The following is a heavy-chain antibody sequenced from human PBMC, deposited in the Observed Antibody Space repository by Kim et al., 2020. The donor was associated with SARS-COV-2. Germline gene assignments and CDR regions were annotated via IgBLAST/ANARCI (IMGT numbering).Heavy chain of an antibody. CDR1: GFIFSAYA. V-gene: IGHV3-30-3*02. D-gene: IGHD2-2*02. CDR2: ISFDGYIK. J-gene: IGHJ4*02. CDR3: VKDGRFYTEGFDY. Sequence: GGSLRLSCRVSGFIFSAYAMTWVRQAPGKGLEWVALISFDGYIKYYADSVKGRFTISRDNSKNTLYLEMNSLRAEDTAVFYCVKDGRFYTEGFDYWGQGTLVTVSS.